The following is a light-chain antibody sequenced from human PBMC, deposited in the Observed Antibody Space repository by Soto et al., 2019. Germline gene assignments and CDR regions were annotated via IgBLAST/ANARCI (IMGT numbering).Light chain of an antibody. CDR3: QVWDTASDHWI. V-gene: IGLV3-21*02. CDR2: DDS. CDR1: NIGSRS. J-gene: IGLJ2*01. Sequence: SYELTQPPSVSVAPRQTATITCGGNNIGSRSVHWYQQKSGQAPVLVVFDDSVRPSGVPERISGYNSGKTATLTISGVEAGDEGDYYCQVWDTASDHWIFGGGTKVTVL.